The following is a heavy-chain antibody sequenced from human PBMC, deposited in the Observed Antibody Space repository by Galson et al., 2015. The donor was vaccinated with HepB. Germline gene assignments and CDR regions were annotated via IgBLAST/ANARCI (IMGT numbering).Heavy chain of an antibody. CDR3: ARSTPNSSGSLDAFDI. Sequence: CAISGDSVSSNSAAWNWIRQSPSRGLEWLGRTYYRSKWYNDYAVSVKSRITINPDTSKNQFSLQLNSVTPEDTAMYYCARSTPNSSGSLDAFDIWGQGTMVTVSS. CDR1: GDSVSSNSAA. J-gene: IGHJ3*02. V-gene: IGHV6-1*01. D-gene: IGHD6-19*01. CDR2: TYYRSKWYN.